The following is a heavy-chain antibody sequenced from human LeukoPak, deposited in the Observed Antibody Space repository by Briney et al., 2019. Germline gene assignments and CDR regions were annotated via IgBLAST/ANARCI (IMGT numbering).Heavy chain of an antibody. CDR2: IKSKTDGGTT. Sequence: GGSLRLSCAASGFTFSNAWMSWVRQAPGKGLEWVGRIKSKTDGGTTDYAAPVKGRFTISRDDSKNTLYLQMNSLKTEDTAVYYCSRVGYYDSSGYYYVHWFDPWGQGTLVTVSS. J-gene: IGHJ5*02. V-gene: IGHV3-15*01. D-gene: IGHD3-22*01. CDR3: SRVGYYDSSGYYYVHWFDP. CDR1: GFTFSNAW.